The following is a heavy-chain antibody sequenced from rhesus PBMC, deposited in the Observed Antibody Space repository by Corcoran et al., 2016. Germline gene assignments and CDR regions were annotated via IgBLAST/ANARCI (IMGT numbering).Heavy chain of an antibody. Sequence: QVQLQESGPGLVKPSETLSLTCPVSGASICSNWWSWIRQPPGKGLEWIGEINGNSGSTNYNPSLKSRVTISKDASKNQFSLKLSSVTAADTTVYYCARVEYYEDDYGYYYTDYWGQGVLVTVSS. CDR2: INGNSGST. D-gene: IGHD3-9*01. J-gene: IGHJ4*01. CDR3: ARVEYYEDDYGYYYTDY. CDR1: GASICSNW. V-gene: IGHV4-80*01.